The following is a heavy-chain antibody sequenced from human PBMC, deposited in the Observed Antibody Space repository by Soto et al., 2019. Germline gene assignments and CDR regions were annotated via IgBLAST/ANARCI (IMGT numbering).Heavy chain of an antibody. CDR2: IWYDGSNK. V-gene: IGHV3-33*01. Sequence: GSLRLSCAASGFTFSSYGMHWVRQAPGKGLEWVAVIWYDGSNKYYADSVKGRFTISRDNSKNTLYLQMNSLRAEDTAVYYCARDFFLGLTDAFHIWGQGTMVTVSS. J-gene: IGHJ3*02. D-gene: IGHD3-3*01. CDR3: ARDFFLGLTDAFHI. CDR1: GFTFSSYG.